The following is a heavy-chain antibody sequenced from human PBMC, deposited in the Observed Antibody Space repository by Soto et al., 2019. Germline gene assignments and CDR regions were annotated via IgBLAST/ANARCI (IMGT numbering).Heavy chain of an antibody. D-gene: IGHD2-2*01. CDR1: GYTFTGYY. J-gene: IGHJ5*02. CDR3: ARGTIVVVPAANVWFDP. Sequence: ASVKVSCKASGYTFTGYYMHWVRQAPGQGLEWMGWINPNSGGTNYAQKFQGWVTMTRDTSISTAYMELSRLRSDDTAVYYCARGTIVVVPAANVWFDPWGQGTLVTVS. CDR2: INPNSGGT. V-gene: IGHV1-2*04.